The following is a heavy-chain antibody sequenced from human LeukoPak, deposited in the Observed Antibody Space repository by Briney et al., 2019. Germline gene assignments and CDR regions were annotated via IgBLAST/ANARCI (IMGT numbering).Heavy chain of an antibody. CDR1: GYTFTGYY. D-gene: IGHD3-10*01. Sequence: GASVKVSCKASGYTFTGYYMHWVRQAPGQGLEWLGWINPETGATNYAQTFQGRITMTRDTSISTVYMELRWLRYDDTAIFYCARGNGGYYYINFGDHLAADGWFDPWGQGTLVTVSS. CDR3: ARGNGGYYYINFGDHLAADGWFDP. V-gene: IGHV1-2*02. J-gene: IGHJ5*02. CDR2: INPETGAT.